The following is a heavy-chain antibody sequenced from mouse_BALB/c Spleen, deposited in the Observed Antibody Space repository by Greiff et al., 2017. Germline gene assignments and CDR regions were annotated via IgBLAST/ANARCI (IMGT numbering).Heavy chain of an antibody. D-gene: IGHD2-10*02. CDR1: GFTFSSYT. J-gene: IGHJ2*01. CDR2: ISNGGGST. V-gene: IGHV5-12-2*01. CDR3: ARQRGSYGNYGYFDY. Sequence: EVMLVESGGGLVQPGGSLKLSCAASGFTFSSYTMSWVRQTPEKRLEWVAYISNGGGSTYYPDTVKGRFTISRDNAKNTLYLQMSSLKSEDTAMYYCARQRGSYGNYGYFDYWGQGTTLTVSS.